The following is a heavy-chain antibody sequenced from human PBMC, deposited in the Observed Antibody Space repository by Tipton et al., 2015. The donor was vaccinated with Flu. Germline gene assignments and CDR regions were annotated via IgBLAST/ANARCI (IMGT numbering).Heavy chain of an antibody. CDR3: ARVPYFGSRDHDILTGYYTGYYFYGMDV. CDR1: GDSVSSNSAA. J-gene: IGHJ6*02. D-gene: IGHD3-9*01. V-gene: IGHV6-1*01. Sequence: LVKPTQTLSLTCAISGDSVSSNSAAWNWIRQSPSRGLGWLGRTYYRSKWYNDYAVSVKSRITINPDTSKNQFSLQLNSVTPEDTAVYYCARVPYFGSRDHDILTGYYTGYYFYGMDVWGQGTTVTVSS. CDR2: TYYRSKWYN.